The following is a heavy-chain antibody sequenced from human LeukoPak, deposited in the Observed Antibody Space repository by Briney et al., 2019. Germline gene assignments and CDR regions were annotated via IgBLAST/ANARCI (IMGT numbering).Heavy chain of an antibody. J-gene: IGHJ4*02. Sequence: PGGSLRLSCGASGFTFSSYSMNWVRQAPGKGLEGVSYISSSSTTVYADSVKGRFTISRDNAKNSLYLQMNSLRAEDTAVYYCARILQGSGSYGAFDYWGQGTLVTVSS. V-gene: IGHV3-48*04. D-gene: IGHD3-10*01. CDR3: ARILQGSGSYGAFDY. CDR2: ISSSSTTV. CDR1: GFTFSSYS.